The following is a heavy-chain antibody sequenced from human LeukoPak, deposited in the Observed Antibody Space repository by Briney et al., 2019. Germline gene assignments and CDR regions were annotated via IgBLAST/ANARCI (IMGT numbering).Heavy chain of an antibody. CDR2: IIPILGIA. J-gene: IGHJ4*02. CDR3: ARSPTMTTVTGYFDY. V-gene: IGHV1-69*04. D-gene: IGHD4-11*01. CDR1: GGTFSSYA. Sequence: SAKVSCKASGGTFSSYAISWVRQAPGQGLEWMGRIIPILGIANYAQKFQGRVTITADKSTSTAYMELSSLRSEDTAVYYCARSPTMTTVTGYFDYWGQGTLVTVSS.